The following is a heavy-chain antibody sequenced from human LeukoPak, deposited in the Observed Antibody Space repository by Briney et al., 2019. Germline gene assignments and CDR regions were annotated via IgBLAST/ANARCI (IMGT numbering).Heavy chain of an antibody. D-gene: IGHD5-12*01. Sequence: GGSPRLSCAASGFTFSSYGMHWVRQAPGKGLEWVAFIRYDGSNKYYADSVKGRFTISRDNSKNTLYLQMNSLRAEDTAVYYCAKADTITIYYYYYYMDVWGKGTTVTVSS. V-gene: IGHV3-30*02. CDR1: GFTFSSYG. CDR3: AKADTITIYYYYYYMDV. CDR2: IRYDGSNK. J-gene: IGHJ6*03.